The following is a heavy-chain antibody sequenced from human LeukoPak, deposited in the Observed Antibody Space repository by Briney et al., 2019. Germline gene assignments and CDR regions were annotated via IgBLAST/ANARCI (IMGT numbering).Heavy chain of an antibody. CDR2: VNHSGNT. D-gene: IGHD4-17*01. V-gene: IGHV4-34*01. CDR3: ARERSTATEFEY. CDR1: GETFSSYY. J-gene: IGHJ4*02. Sequence: SETLSLTCAVYGETFSSYYWSWIRQPPGKGLEWIGEVNHSGNTNYNPSLKSRVTISINTSKNQFSLKLTSVTAADTAVYYCARERSTATEFEYWGQGTLVIVSS.